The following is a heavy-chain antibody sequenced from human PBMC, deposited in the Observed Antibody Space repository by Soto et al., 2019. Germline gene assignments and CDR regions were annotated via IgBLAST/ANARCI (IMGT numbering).Heavy chain of an antibody. Sequence: QVQLVESGGGVVQPGRSLRLSCAASGFTFSSYGMHWVRQAPGKGLEWVAVISYDGSNKYYADSVKGRFTISRDNSKNTLYLQMNSLIAEDTAVYYCAKGELQFDYWGQGTLVTVSS. CDR1: GFTFSSYG. J-gene: IGHJ4*02. D-gene: IGHD1-7*01. CDR3: AKGELQFDY. CDR2: ISYDGSNK. V-gene: IGHV3-30*18.